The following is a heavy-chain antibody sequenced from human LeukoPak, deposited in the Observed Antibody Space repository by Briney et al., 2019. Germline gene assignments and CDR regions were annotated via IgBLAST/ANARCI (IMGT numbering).Heavy chain of an antibody. CDR3: ARDVSDENGSSSRIHLDS. V-gene: IGHV3-7*01. J-gene: IGHJ4*02. CDR1: GFTVSSNY. Sequence: GGSLRLSCAASGFTVSSNYVSWVRQAPGKGLEWVANIKQDGSEKYYVDSVKGRFTISRDNAKNSLFLQMNSLRAEDTAVYYCARDVSDENGSSSRIHLDSWGQGTLVSVSS. D-gene: IGHD6-6*01. CDR2: IKQDGSEK.